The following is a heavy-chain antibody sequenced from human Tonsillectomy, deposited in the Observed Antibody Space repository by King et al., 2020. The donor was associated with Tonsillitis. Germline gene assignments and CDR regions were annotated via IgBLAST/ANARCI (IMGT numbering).Heavy chain of an antibody. V-gene: IGHV3-15*01. J-gene: IGHJ6*02. D-gene: IGHD3-9*01. CDR3: AGYDIRDVGDYGMDV. CDR1: GFTFSNAW. Sequence: VQLVESGGGLVKPGGSLRLSCAASGFTFSNAWMSWVRQAPGKGLEWVGRIKTKTDGGTTDYAAPVKGRFTIPRDDSKNTLYLQMNSLKTEDTAVYFCAGYDIRDVGDYGMDVWGQGTTVTVSS. CDR2: IKTKTDGGTT.